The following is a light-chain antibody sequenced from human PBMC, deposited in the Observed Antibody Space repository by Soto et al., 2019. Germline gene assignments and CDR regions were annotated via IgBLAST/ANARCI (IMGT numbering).Light chain of an antibody. Sequence: DIQMTQSPSTLSASVGDRVTITCRASQSISDWLAWYQQKPGKAPKLLISDASNLQSGVPSRFSGSGSVTQFTLTISSLQPDDSATYYCQQYNFYPWTFGQGTKEEIK. J-gene: IGKJ1*01. V-gene: IGKV1-5*01. CDR3: QQYNFYPWT. CDR2: DAS. CDR1: QSISDW.